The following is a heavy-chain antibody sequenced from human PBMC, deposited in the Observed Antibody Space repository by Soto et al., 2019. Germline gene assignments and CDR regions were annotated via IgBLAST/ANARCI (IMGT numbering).Heavy chain of an antibody. CDR3: ARSRGDYYYHGMDV. D-gene: IGHD4-17*01. CDR2: IIPLLDIA. J-gene: IGHJ6*02. V-gene: IGHV1-69*02. Sequence: QVQLVQSGAEGKKPGSSVKVSCKASGVTFSSSTFSWVRQAPGQGLEWMGRIIPLLDIANYAQKFQGRVTITADRSTSTSYMELSSLRSEDTAVYYCARSRGDYYYHGMDVWGQGTTVTVS. CDR1: GVTFSSST.